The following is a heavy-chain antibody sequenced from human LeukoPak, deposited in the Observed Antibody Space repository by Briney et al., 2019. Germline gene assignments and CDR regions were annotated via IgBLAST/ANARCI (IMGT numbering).Heavy chain of an antibody. Sequence: SETLSLTCTVSGGSINRSSCYWGWIRQPPGKGLEWIGSIYYSGTTYYNPSLKSRVSISVDTSKNQFSLKLSSVTAADTAMYYCAILETNIDYWGQGTLVTVSS. D-gene: IGHD2/OR15-2a*01. CDR2: IYYSGTT. J-gene: IGHJ4*02. CDR3: AILETNIDY. V-gene: IGHV4-39*07. CDR1: GGSINRSSCY.